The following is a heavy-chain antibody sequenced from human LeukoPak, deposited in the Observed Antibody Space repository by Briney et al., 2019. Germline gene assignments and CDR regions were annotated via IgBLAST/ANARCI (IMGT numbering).Heavy chain of an antibody. CDR2: INHSGST. J-gene: IGHJ3*02. CDR3: ARDSWLQKDDAFDI. V-gene: IGHV4-34*01. D-gene: IGHD6-13*01. Sequence: SETLSLTCAVYGGSFSGYYWSWIRQPPGKGPEWIGEINHSGSTNYNPSLKSRVTISVDTSKNQFSLKLSSVTAADTAVYYCARDSWLQKDDAFDIWGQGTMVTVSS. CDR1: GGSFSGYY.